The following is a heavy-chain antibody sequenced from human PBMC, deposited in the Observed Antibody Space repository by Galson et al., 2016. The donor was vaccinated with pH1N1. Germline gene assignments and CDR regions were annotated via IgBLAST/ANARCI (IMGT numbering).Heavy chain of an antibody. J-gene: IGHJ5*02. CDR3: ARDFRILGSNEGSWFDP. Sequence: SLRLSCAASGFTFSNYGMSWVRQAPGKGLEWVSGFSGSGSSTYYAESVKGRFTISRDKSNNTLYLQMNSLRAEYTAIYFCARDFRILGSNEGSWFDPWGQGTLVTVSS. V-gene: IGHV3-23*01. CDR2: FSGSGSST. D-gene: IGHD1-26*01. CDR1: GFTFSNYG.